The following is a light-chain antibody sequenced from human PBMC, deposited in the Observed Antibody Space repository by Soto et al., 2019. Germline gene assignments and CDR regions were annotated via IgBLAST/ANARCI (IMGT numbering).Light chain of an antibody. V-gene: IGKV3-20*01. CDR1: QSVSSSY. CDR2: GAS. J-gene: IGKJ2*01. CDR3: QQYGSSPYT. Sequence: EIVLTQSPGTLSLSPGERATLSCRASQSVSSSYLAWYQQKPGQAPRLLIYGASSRATGIPDRSSGSGSGTDFTLTISRLEPEDLAVYYCQQYGSSPYTFGQGTKVDIK.